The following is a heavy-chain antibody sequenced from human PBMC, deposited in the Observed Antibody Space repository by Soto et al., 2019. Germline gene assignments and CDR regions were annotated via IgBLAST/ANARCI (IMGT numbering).Heavy chain of an antibody. CDR2: INPNSGGT. CDR1: GYSFTGYY. Sequence: GASVKVSWKDSGYSFTGYYMHWVRQAPGQGLEWMGWINPNSGGTNYAQKFQGWVTMTRDTSISTAYMELSRLRSDDTAVYYCARDFTMVRGVSYYYYYYGMDVWGQGTTVTVSS. J-gene: IGHJ6*02. D-gene: IGHD3-10*01. V-gene: IGHV1-2*04. CDR3: ARDFTMVRGVSYYYYYYGMDV.